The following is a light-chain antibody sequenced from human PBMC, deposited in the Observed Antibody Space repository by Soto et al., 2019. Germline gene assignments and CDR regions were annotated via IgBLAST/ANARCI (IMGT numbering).Light chain of an antibody. Sequence: EIVLTQSPGTLSLSPGERATLSYRASQSVSSSYLAWYQQKPGQAPRLLLYGASSSATGIPDRFSGSGSGTDFTLTISRLEPEEVAVYSCQQYGSARTFGQGTKVEIK. J-gene: IGKJ1*01. CDR1: QSVSSSY. V-gene: IGKV3-20*01. CDR2: GAS. CDR3: QQYGSART.